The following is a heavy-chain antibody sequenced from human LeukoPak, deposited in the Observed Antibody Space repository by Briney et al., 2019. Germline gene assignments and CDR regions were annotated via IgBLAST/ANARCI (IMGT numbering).Heavy chain of an antibody. CDR3: ARSTISSGWCRDYYYGMDV. D-gene: IGHD6-19*01. CDR1: GFTFSDYY. J-gene: IGHJ6*02. Sequence: PGGSLRLSCAASGFTFSDYYMSWIRQAPGKGLEWVSYISSSGSTIYYADSVKGRFTISRDNAKNSLYLQMNSLRAEDTAVYYCARSTISSGWCRDYYYGMDVWGQGTTVTVSS. V-gene: IGHV3-11*01. CDR2: ISSSGSTI.